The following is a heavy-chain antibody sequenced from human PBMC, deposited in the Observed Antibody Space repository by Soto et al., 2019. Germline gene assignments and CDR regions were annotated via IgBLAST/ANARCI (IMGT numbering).Heavy chain of an antibody. CDR2: ISAYNGNT. CDR3: ARGYTFPFDP. D-gene: IGHD1-26*01. V-gene: IGHV1-18*01. J-gene: IGHJ5*02. CDR1: SYTFTSYC. Sequence: VKVSCKASSYTFTSYCVSWVRRALGXGLEWMGWISAYNGNTNYAQKLQGRVTMTTDTSTRTAYMELRILRSEDTAVYYCARGYTFPFDPWGQGTLVTVSS.